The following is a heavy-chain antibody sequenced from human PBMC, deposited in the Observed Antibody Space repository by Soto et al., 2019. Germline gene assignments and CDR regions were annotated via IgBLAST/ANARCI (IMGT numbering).Heavy chain of an antibody. CDR2: IYYSGST. CDR3: ARVGDYYDSSGYYLFDY. V-gene: IGHV4-31*03. D-gene: IGHD3-22*01. J-gene: IGHJ4*02. Sequence: KTSETLSLTCTVSGGSISSGGYYWSWIRQHPGKGLEWIGYIYYSGSTYYNPSLKSRVTISVDTSKNQFSLKLSSVTAADTAVYYCARVGDYYDSSGYYLFDYWGQGTLVTVSS. CDR1: GGSISSGGYY.